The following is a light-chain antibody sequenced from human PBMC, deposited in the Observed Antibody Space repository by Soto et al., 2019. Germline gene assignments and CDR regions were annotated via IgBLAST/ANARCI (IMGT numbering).Light chain of an antibody. Sequence: EIVLTQSPATVSVSPGDRVTLSCWASQNIYSNLGWYQQRPGQAPRLIIYRASARPTGIPARFSGSGSGTEFTLTISSLQSEDFATYYCQQYHNLWSFGRGTKVDIK. CDR1: QNIYSN. J-gene: IGKJ1*01. V-gene: IGKV3-15*01. CDR3: QQYHNLWS. CDR2: RAS.